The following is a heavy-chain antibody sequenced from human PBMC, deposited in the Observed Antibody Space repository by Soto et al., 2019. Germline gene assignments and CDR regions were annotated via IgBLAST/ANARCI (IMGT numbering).Heavy chain of an antibody. CDR3: AKDLSPYSTGWYRPSTPLYGLDV. CDR2: ISGTGGST. J-gene: IGHJ6*02. Sequence: GGSLRLSCAASGFTFSTYAMNWVRQAPGKGLEWVSAISGTGGSTYYADSVKGRFTIARDNSKTTLYLQMNSLRAEDTAVYYCAKDLSPYSTGWYRPSTPLYGLDVWGQGTTVTVSS. CDR1: GFTFSTYA. V-gene: IGHV3-23*01. D-gene: IGHD6-19*01.